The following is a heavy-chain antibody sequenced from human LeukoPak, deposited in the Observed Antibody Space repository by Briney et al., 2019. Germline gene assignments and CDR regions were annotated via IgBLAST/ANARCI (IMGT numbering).Heavy chain of an antibody. V-gene: IGHV1-69*05. J-gene: IGHJ4*02. D-gene: IGHD6-6*01. CDR3: ARGLGMASSSPDY. Sequence: ASVKVSCKASGGTFISYAISWVRQAPGQGLEWMGGIIPIFGTANYAQKFQGRVTITTDESTSTAYMKLSSLRSEDTAVYYCARGLGMASSSPDYWGQGTLVTVSS. CDR1: GGTFISYA. CDR2: IIPIFGTA.